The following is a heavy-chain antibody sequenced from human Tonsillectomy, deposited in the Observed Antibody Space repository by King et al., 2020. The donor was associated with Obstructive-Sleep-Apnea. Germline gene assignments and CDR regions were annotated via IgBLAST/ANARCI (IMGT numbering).Heavy chain of an antibody. Sequence: QLVQSGGGLVQPGRSLRLSCAASGFTFDDYAMHWVRQAPGKGLEWVSGISWNSGSIGYADSVKGRFTISRDNAKNSRYLQMNSLRAEDTALYYCAKGGSTTYFYGMDVWGQGTTVTVSS. J-gene: IGHJ6*02. CDR3: AKGGSTTYFYGMDV. D-gene: IGHD2-2*01. CDR1: GFTFDDYA. CDR2: ISWNSGSI. V-gene: IGHV3-9*01.